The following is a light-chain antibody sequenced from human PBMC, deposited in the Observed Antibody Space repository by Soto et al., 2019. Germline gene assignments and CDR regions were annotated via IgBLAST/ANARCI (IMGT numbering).Light chain of an antibody. V-gene: IGLV2-14*01. CDR1: SSDVGGYNY. J-gene: IGLJ1*01. Sequence: QSALTQPASVSGSPGQSITISCTGTSSDVGGYNYVSWYQQHPGTAPKLMIYEVSNRPSGVSNRFSGSKSGNTASLTISGLQAEDEADYYCSSYTSSRIDYVFGTGTKLTVL. CDR2: EVS. CDR3: SSYTSSRIDYV.